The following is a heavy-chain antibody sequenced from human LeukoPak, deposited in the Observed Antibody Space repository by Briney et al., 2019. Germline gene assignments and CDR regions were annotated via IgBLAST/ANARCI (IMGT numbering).Heavy chain of an antibody. CDR1: GGSFSGYY. CDR3: ARRVWGSGYFDY. D-gene: IGHD7-27*01. J-gene: IGHJ4*02. CDR2: INHSGST. Sequence: SETLSLTCAVYGGSFSGYYWSWIRQPPGKGLEWIGEINHSGSTNYNPSLKSRVTISVDTSKNQFSLKLSSVTAADTAVYYCARRVWGSGYFDYWGQGTLVTVSS. V-gene: IGHV4-34*01.